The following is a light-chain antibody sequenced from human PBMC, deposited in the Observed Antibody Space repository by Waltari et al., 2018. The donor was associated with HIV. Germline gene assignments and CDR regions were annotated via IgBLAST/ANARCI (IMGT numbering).Light chain of an antibody. CDR2: END. Sequence: QSLLTQPPSLSAAPGQRVSISCSGSSSNIGNNYVSWYQQVPGTAPKVVIYENDKRPSGIPDRISGSKSGTSASLGIIGLQTGDEADYYCGTWDSTLSAVVFGGGTKVAVL. V-gene: IGLV1-51*02. CDR1: SSNIGNNY. CDR3: GTWDSTLSAVV. J-gene: IGLJ3*02.